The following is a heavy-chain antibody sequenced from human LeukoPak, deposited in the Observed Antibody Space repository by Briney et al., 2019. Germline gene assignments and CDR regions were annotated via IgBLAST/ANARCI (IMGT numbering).Heavy chain of an antibody. CDR1: GGSFSGYY. J-gene: IGHJ3*02. D-gene: IGHD5-24*01. Sequence: RASETLSLTCAVYGGSFSGYYWSWIRQPPGKGLEWIGEINHSGSTNYNPSLKSRVTISVDKSKNQFSLKLSSVTAADTAVYYCARDQRDGYNYAFDIWGQGTMVTVSS. V-gene: IGHV4-34*01. CDR3: ARDQRDGYNYAFDI. CDR2: INHSGST.